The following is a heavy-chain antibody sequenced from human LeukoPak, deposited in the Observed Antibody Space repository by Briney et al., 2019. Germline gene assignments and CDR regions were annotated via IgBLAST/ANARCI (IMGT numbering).Heavy chain of an antibody. CDR3: AKGLVFHDNYFDY. CDR1: GFSFRTYA. D-gene: IGHD5/OR15-5a*01. V-gene: IGHV3-23*01. J-gene: IGHJ4*02. CDR2: IRGRDDTT. Sequence: GESLRLSCEASGFSFRTYAMNWVRQAPEKGLEWVSTIRGRDDTTSYADSVKGRFTIYSHYSKNTLYLQMNNLRAEDTAVYFCAKGLVFHDNYFDYWGQGTLVTVSS.